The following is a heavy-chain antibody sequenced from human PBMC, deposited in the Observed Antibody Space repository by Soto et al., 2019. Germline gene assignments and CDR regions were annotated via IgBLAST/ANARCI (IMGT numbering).Heavy chain of an antibody. D-gene: IGHD3-10*01. J-gene: IGHJ6*02. CDR3: ASRGSRGPYYYYGMAV. V-gene: IGHV1-69*13. CDR2: KIPIFGTA. CDR1: GGTFSSYA. Sequence: VKVSCKASGGTFSSYAISWVRQAPGQGLEWMGGKIPIFGTANYAQKFQGRFTIIADKSSSTAYLVLSSLRSEDTFVYYCASRGSRGPYYYYGMAVWGQGTTVTV.